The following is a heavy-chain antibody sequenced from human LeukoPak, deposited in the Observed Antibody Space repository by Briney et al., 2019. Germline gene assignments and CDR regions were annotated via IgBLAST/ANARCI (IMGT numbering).Heavy chain of an antibody. D-gene: IGHD4-17*01. CDR1: GYDFSTKW. V-gene: IGHV5-51*01. J-gene: IGHJ5*02. CDR2: IYPLESIT. Sequence: GESLKISCQTSGYDFSTKWIGWVRQMPGKGLEWMGIIYPLESITKYSPAFQGHVTLTADTSINTAFLQWTSLKASDTAIYYCARLAPDYADYWFDPWGQGTLVTVSS. CDR3: ARLAPDYADYWFDP.